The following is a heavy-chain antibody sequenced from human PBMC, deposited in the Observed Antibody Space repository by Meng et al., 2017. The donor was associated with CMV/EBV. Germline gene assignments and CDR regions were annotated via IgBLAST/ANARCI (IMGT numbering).Heavy chain of an antibody. J-gene: IGHJ5*02. CDR3: ARDLMNCSSTSCANWFDP. V-gene: IGHV4-4*07. D-gene: IGHD2-2*01. Sequence: GQLQGRGPGLGKPSETLSLTCTVSGGSISSYYWSWIRQPAGKGPEWIGRIYTSGSTNYNPSLKSRVTMSVDTSKNQFSLKLSSVTAADTAVYYCARDLMNCSSTSCANWFDPWGQGTLVTVSS. CDR2: IYTSGST. CDR1: GGSISSYY.